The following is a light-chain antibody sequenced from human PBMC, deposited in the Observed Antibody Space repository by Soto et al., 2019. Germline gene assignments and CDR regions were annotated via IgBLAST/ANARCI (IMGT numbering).Light chain of an antibody. CDR1: QSVCRHC. Sequence: EVVLTQSPGTLSLSPGDTATLSCRATQSVCRHCLAWYQQKPDQAPRLLIYAISSRATGVPDRFSGSGSGTDFTLTISRLEPEDFAVYYCQFVGFGQGTRLDVK. V-gene: IGKV3-20*01. J-gene: IGKJ5*01. CDR2: AIS. CDR3: QFVG.